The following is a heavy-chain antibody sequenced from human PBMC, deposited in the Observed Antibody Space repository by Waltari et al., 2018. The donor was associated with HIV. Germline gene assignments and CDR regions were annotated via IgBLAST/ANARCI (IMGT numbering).Heavy chain of an antibody. D-gene: IGHD3-22*01. CDR3: AKDDSTGSSGYYPFHY. V-gene: IGHV3-23*04. Sequence: EVQLVESGGGLVQPGGSLRLSCAASGFTFTNYAMNWVRQAPGKGLCVVSAIRGSGGSTYYADSVKGRFTISRDNSKNTLYLQMNSLRAEDTAVYYCAKDDSTGSSGYYPFHYWGQGTLITVSS. CDR2: IRGSGGST. CDR1: GFTFTNYA. J-gene: IGHJ4*02.